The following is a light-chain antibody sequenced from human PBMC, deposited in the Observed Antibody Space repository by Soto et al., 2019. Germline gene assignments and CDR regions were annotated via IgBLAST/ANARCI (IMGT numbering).Light chain of an antibody. CDR3: QQRSNWPWT. V-gene: IGKV3D-11*01. Sequence: EIVLTQSPATLSFSPGDGATLSCRARQDIYTALAWYQQRPGQAPRLLIYDASTRPTGIPARFRGGGSGTDFTLPISSLEPKDFAIYYGQQRSNWPWTIGQGTNVEIK. CDR1: QDIYTA. J-gene: IGKJ1*01. CDR2: DAS.